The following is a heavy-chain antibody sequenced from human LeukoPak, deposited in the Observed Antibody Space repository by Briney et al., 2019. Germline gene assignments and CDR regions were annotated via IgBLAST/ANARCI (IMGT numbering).Heavy chain of an antibody. Sequence: PGGSLRLSCAASGFTFNNYDMSWVRQAPGKGLEWVSHISSSSSTIYYADSVKGRFTISRDNAKKSLYLQMNSLRDGDTAVYYCARDLPVAAADYWGQGTLVTVSS. D-gene: IGHD2-2*01. CDR3: ARDLPVAAADY. CDR1: GFTFNNYD. CDR2: ISSSSSTI. V-gene: IGHV3-48*02. J-gene: IGHJ4*02.